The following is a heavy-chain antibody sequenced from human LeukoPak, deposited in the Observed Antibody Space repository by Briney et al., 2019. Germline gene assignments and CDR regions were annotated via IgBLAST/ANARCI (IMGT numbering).Heavy chain of an antibody. J-gene: IGHJ4*02. CDR1: GFTFSSYS. D-gene: IGHD5-18*01. CDR2: ISSSSSTI. V-gene: IGHV3-48*04. CDR3: ARGRGYNYGYSDY. Sequence: GGSLRLSCAASGFTFSSYSMNWVRQAPGKGLEWISYISSSSSTIDYADSVKGRFTTSRDNAKNSLYLQMNSLRAEDTAVYYCARGRGYNYGYSDYWGQGTLVTVSS.